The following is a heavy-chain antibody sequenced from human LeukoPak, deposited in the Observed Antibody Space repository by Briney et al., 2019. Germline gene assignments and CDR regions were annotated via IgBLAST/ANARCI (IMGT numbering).Heavy chain of an antibody. D-gene: IGHD3-10*02. CDR2: IWFDGANI. CDR3: ARVLQGSGSYYGPSLYGMDV. V-gene: IGHV3-33*01. Sequence: GGSLRLSCAATGFTFGNYGMHWVRQAPGKGLEWVAAIWFDGANIYYADSVKGRFTISRDNSHDTLYLHMNSLRAEDTAVYYCARVLQGSGSYYGPSLYGMDVWGQGTTVTVSS. CDR1: GFTFGNYG. J-gene: IGHJ6*02.